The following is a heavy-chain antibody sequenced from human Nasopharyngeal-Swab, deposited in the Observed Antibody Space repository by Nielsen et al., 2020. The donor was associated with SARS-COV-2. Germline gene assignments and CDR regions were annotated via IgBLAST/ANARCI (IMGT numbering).Heavy chain of an antibody. CDR3: ARDRGVDTATFDY. CDR2: IYSGGST. D-gene: IGHD5-18*01. Sequence: GESLKISCAASGFTVSSNYMSWVRQAPGKGLEWVSVIYSGGSTYYADSVKGRFTISRDNSKNTLYLQMNSLGAEDTAVYYCARDRGVDTATFDYWGQGTLVTVSS. CDR1: GFTVSSNY. V-gene: IGHV3-53*01. J-gene: IGHJ4*02.